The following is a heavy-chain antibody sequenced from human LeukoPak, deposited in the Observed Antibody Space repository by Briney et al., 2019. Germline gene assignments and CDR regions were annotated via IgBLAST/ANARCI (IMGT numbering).Heavy chain of an antibody. CDR3: ARDRDYYGSGSHYDAFDI. CDR2: ISYDGSNK. CDR1: GFAFSSYA. D-gene: IGHD3-10*01. V-gene: IGHV3-30*04. J-gene: IGHJ3*02. Sequence: GGSLRLSCAASGFAFSSYAMHWVRQAPGKGLEWVAVISYDGSNKYYADSVKGRFTISRDNSKNTLYLQMNSLRAEDTAVYYCARDRDYYGSGSHYDAFDIWGQGTMVTVSS.